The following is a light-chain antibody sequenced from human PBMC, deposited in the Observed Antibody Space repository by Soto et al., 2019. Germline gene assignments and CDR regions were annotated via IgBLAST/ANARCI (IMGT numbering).Light chain of an antibody. CDR2: NAS. Sequence: EIVFTQSPATLSLSPGERALLSWMASQSVSTFLAWFQQKPGQPPMLLIYNASNRTTGIPATFSGSGSGTDFTLTISSLEPEDFAVYYCQQHGDWPPITFGQGTRLEIK. CDR3: QQHGDWPPIT. J-gene: IGKJ5*01. CDR1: QSVSTF. V-gene: IGKV3-11*01.